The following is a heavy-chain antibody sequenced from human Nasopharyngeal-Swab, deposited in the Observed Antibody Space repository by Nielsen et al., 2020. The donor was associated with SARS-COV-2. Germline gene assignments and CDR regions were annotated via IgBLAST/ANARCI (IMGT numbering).Heavy chain of an antibody. V-gene: IGHV3-11*01. CDR3: ARDRYSYGHYIYWYFDL. J-gene: IGHJ2*01. CDR2: ISSSGSTI. Sequence: KLSCAASGFTFSDYYMSWIRHAPWKGLEWVSYISSSGSTIYYADSVKGRFTISRDNAKNSLYLQMNSLRAEDTAVYYCARDRYSYGHYIYWYFDLWGRGTLVTVSS. CDR1: GFTFSDYY. D-gene: IGHD5-18*01.